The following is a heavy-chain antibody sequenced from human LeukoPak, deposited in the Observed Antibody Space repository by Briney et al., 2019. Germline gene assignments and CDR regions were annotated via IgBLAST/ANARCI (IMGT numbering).Heavy chain of an antibody. D-gene: IGHD6-6*01. CDR2: IIPILGIA. CDR3: ANDQAIEYSSSYDDY. Sequence: GSSVKVSCRASGGTFSSYAISWVRQAPGQGLEWMGRIIPILGIANYAQKFQGRVTITADKSTSTAYMELSSLRSEDTAVYYCANDQAIEYSSSYDDYWGQGTLVTVSS. J-gene: IGHJ4*02. CDR1: GGTFSSYA. V-gene: IGHV1-69*04.